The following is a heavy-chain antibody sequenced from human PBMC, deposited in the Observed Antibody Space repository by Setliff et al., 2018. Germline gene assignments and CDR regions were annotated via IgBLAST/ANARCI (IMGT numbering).Heavy chain of an antibody. V-gene: IGHV4-4*07. J-gene: IGHJ3*02. CDR3: ARDVFPYHYEGAFDI. CDR1: GGSISNYY. D-gene: IGHD3-22*01. Sequence: PSETLSLTCTVSGGSISNYYWSWIRQPAGKGLEWIGRIYTSGSTNYNPSLKSRVTMSVDTSKNQFSLKLSSVTAADTAVYYCARDVFPYHYEGAFDIWGPGTMVTVSS. CDR2: IYTSGST.